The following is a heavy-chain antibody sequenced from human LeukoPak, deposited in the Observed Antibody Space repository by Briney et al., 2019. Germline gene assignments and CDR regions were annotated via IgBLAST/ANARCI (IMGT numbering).Heavy chain of an antibody. D-gene: IGHD3-3*01. CDR3: AADNRANDFWSGYYAFDI. Sequence: ASVKVSCKASGFTFTSSAMQWVRQARGQRLEWIGWIVVGSGNTNYAQKFQERVTITRDMSTGTAYMELSSLRSEDTAVYYCAADNRANDFWSGYYAFDIWGQGTMVTVSS. J-gene: IGHJ3*02. CDR1: GFTFTSSA. V-gene: IGHV1-58*02. CDR2: IVVGSGNT.